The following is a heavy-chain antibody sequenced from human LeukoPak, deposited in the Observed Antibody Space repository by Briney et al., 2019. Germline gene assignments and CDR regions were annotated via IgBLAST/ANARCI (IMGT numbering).Heavy chain of an antibody. J-gene: IGHJ6*02. CDR2: INPNSGGT. D-gene: IGHD3-22*01. Sequence: ASVKVSCKASGYTFTGYYMHWVRQAPGQGLEWMGWINPNSGGTNYAQKFQGRVTMTRDTSISTAYMELSRLRSDDTAVYYCARDDYDSRWTYYYYGMDVWGQGTTVTVSS. CDR3: ARDDYDSRWTYYYYGMDV. CDR1: GYTFTGYY. V-gene: IGHV1-2*02.